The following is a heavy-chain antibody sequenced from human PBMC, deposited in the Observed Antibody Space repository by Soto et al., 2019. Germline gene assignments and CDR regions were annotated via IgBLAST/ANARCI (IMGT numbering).Heavy chain of an antibody. V-gene: IGHV3-66*04. CDR3: ARHGYNYGGGYFAY. D-gene: IGHD5-18*01. CDR1: GVTVSSNY. Sequence: EVQLVESGGGLVQPGGSLRLSCAASGVTVSSNYMSWVRQAPGKGLEWVSVIYSGGSTYYADSVKGRFTISRDNSKNTVYLQMNSLRAEDTAVYYCARHGYNYGGGYFAYWGQGTLVTVSS. CDR2: IYSGGST. J-gene: IGHJ4*02.